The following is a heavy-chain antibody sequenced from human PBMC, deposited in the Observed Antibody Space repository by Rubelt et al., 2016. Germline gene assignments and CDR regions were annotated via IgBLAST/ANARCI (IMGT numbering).Heavy chain of an antibody. V-gene: IGHV3-9*01. J-gene: IGHJ4*02. CDR2: ISWHSGSI. D-gene: IGHD3-10*01. CDR3: AKDMGFHYGSGVDY. CDR1: GFTFDDYA. Sequence: EVQLVESGGGLVQPGRSLRLSCAASGFTFDDYAMNWVRQAPGKGLEWVSGISWHSGSIGYADSVKGRFTISRDNAKNSLYLQMNSLRAEDTALYYCAKDMGFHYGSGVDYWGQGTLVTVSS.